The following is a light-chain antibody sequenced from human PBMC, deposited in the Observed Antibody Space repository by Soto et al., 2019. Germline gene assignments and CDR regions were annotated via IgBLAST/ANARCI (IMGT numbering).Light chain of an antibody. CDR1: QSVSSY. J-gene: IGKJ4*01. CDR2: DAS. V-gene: IGKV3-11*01. Sequence: EIVLTQSPATLSLSPGERATLACRASQSVSSYLAWYQQKPGQAPRLLIYDASNRATGIPARFSGSGSGTDFTLTISSLEPEDFTVYYCQQRSNWPPFRTFGG. CDR3: QQRSNWPPFRT.